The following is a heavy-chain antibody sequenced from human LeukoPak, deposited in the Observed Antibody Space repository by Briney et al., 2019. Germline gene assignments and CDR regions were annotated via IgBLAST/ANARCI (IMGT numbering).Heavy chain of an antibody. CDR2: INAGNGNT. D-gene: IGHD6-19*01. CDR3: ARGSSGWPYYFDY. J-gene: IGHJ4*02. Sequence: ASVKVSCKASGYTFTSYAMHWVRQAPGQRLEWMGWINAGNGNTKYSQKFQGRVTITRDTSASTAYMELSSLTSEDTAVYYCARGSSGWPYYFDYWGQGTLVTVPS. V-gene: IGHV1-3*01. CDR1: GYTFTSYA.